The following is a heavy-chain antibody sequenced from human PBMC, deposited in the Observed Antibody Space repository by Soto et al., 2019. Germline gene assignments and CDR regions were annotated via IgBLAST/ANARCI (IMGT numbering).Heavy chain of an antibody. CDR3: ARGDYYGSGDIYYYYMDV. CDR1: GGSISSYY. Sequence: SETLSLTCTVSGGSISSYYWSWIRQPPGKGLEWIGYIYYSGSTNYNPSLKSRVTISVDTSKNQFSLKLSSVTAADTAEYYCARGDYYGSGDIYYYYMDVWGKGTTVTVSS. J-gene: IGHJ6*03. CDR2: IYYSGST. V-gene: IGHV4-59*01. D-gene: IGHD3-10*01.